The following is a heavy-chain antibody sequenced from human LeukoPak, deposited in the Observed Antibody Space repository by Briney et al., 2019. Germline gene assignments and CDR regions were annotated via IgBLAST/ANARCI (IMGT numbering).Heavy chain of an antibody. Sequence: GGSLRLSCVASGFTFSSYAMSWVRQAPGKGLEWVSAISGSGGSTYYADSVKGRFTISRDNSKNTLYLQMNSLRAEDTAVYYCAAHPGRATMIVVVITKSSFDYWGQGTLVTVSS. D-gene: IGHD3-22*01. CDR3: AAHPGRATMIVVVITKSSFDY. CDR1: GFTFSSYA. V-gene: IGHV3-23*01. J-gene: IGHJ4*02. CDR2: ISGSGGST.